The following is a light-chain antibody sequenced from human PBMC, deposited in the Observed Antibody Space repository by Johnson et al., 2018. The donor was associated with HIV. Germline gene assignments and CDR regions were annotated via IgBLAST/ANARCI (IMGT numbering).Light chain of an antibody. CDR3: GTWDSSQSGD. CDR1: NSNIGNNY. Sequence: QSVLTQPPSVSAAPGQKVTISRSGSNSNIGNNYVSWYQQLPVTAPQLLIYYTNNRPPGIPDRSSGPKSGTSATLRITGLHTGDEANYYCGTWDSSQSGDFGTGTKVTVL. V-gene: IGLV1-51*01. J-gene: IGLJ1*01. CDR2: YTN.